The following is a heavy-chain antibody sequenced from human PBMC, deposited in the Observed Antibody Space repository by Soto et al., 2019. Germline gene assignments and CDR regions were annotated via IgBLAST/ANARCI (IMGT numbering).Heavy chain of an antibody. J-gene: IGHJ4*02. CDR3: ARCGYGGNSGLDY. D-gene: IGHD2-21*02. Sequence: SETLSLTCTVSGFSISSYYWSWLRPPAGKGLEWIGRIYTSGSTNYNPSLKSRVTMSVDTSKNQFSLKLSSVTAADTAVYYCARCGYGGNSGLDYWGQGTLVTVSS. CDR1: GFSISSYY. V-gene: IGHV4-4*07. CDR2: IYTSGST.